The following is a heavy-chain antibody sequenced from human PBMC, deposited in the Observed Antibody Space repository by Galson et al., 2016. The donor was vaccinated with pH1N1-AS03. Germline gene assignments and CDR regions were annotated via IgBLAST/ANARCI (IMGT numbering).Heavy chain of an antibody. Sequence: SLRLSCAAFGFSFNDHALHWVRRAPGKGLEWVSGISWDGSNTDYADSVKGRFTISRDNAKNSLYLQMNSLRPEDTALYYCAKAERGGYYFRLTFEIWGQGTMVTVSS. CDR2: ISWDGSNT. CDR3: AKAERGGYYFRLTFEI. V-gene: IGHV3-9*01. CDR1: GFSFNDHA. J-gene: IGHJ3*02. D-gene: IGHD3-22*01.